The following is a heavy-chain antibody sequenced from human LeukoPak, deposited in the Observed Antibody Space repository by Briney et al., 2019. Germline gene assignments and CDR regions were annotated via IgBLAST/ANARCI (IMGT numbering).Heavy chain of an antibody. CDR2: IYYSGTT. D-gene: IGHD6-13*01. V-gene: IGHV4-59*01. CDR3: ARGVYIAAAQYGY. Sequence: PSETLSLTCTVSGVSISSYYWSWIRQPPGKGLEWIGYIYYSGTTNYNPSLKSRVTISVDTSKNQFSLKLSSVTAADTAVYYCARGVYIAAAQYGYWGQGTLVTVSS. CDR1: GVSISSYY. J-gene: IGHJ4*02.